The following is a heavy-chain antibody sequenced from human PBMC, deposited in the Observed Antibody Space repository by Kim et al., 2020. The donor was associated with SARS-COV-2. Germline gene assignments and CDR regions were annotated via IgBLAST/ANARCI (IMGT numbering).Heavy chain of an antibody. CDR1: GFTFTSYW. D-gene: IGHD2-8*01. Sequence: GESLKISCKTSGFTFTSYWIGWVRQRPGKGLEWVGLIYPSDFDTRYNSAFQGQVTISVDRSITTAHLQWSNLEASDTAIYYCARGVNHAGDYWGQGTLVTVSS. J-gene: IGHJ4*02. V-gene: IGHV5-51*01. CDR3: ARGVNHAGDY. CDR2: IYPSDFDT.